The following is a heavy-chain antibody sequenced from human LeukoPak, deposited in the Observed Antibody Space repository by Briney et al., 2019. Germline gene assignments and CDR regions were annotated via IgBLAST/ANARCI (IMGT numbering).Heavy chain of an antibody. Sequence: SETLSLTCTVSGGSISHYYWSWIRQPPGKGLEWIGYIYYSGTTNYNPSLKSRVTISVDTSKNQFSLKLNSVTAADAAVYYCAREDPQTKVPEGMDVWGQGTTVTVSS. CDR3: AREDPQTKVPEGMDV. CDR2: IYYSGTT. J-gene: IGHJ6*02. CDR1: GGSISHYY. D-gene: IGHD4/OR15-4a*01. V-gene: IGHV4-59*01.